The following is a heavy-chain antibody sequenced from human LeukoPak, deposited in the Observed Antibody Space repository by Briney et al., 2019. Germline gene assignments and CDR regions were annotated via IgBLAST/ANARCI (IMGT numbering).Heavy chain of an antibody. J-gene: IGHJ6*03. Sequence: SETLSLTCAVYGGSFSGYYWTWIRQSPGKGLEWIGETNPSGSTYYNPSLKSRLTISRDTSKNQFSLRLSSVTAADTAVYYCARGRQEISMILVVMTGVSYYLDVWGKGTTVTVS. D-gene: IGHD3-22*01. CDR1: GGSFSGYY. CDR3: ARGRQEISMILVVMTGVSYYLDV. V-gene: IGHV4-34*01. CDR2: TNPSGST.